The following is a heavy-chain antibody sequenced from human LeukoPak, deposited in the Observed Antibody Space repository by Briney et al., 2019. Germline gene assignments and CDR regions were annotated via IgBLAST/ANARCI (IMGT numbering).Heavy chain of an antibody. D-gene: IGHD6-19*01. J-gene: IGHJ6*02. V-gene: IGHV1-2*02. CDR2: INPNSGGT. CDR3: ASSVAGTPLDFYYYYGMDV. Sequence: ASVKVSCKASGYTFTGYYIHWVRQAPGQGLEWMGWINPNSGGTNYAQKFQGRVTMTRDTSISTAYMELSRLRSDDTAVYYCASSVAGTPLDFYYYYGMDVWGQGTTVTVSS. CDR1: GYTFTGYY.